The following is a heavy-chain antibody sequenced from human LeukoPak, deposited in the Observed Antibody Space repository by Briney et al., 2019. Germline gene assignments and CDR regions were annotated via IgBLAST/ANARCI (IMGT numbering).Heavy chain of an antibody. CDR2: ITDSVSGGST. CDR3: AKDRTGYSYGYFLSP. J-gene: IGHJ5*02. Sequence: GGSLRLSCAASGFTFSRYAMTWVRQAPGKGLEWVSTITDSVSGGSTYYADSVKGRFTISRDNSKNTLYLQMSSLRAEDTAVYFCAKDRTGYSYGYFLSPWGQGTLVTVSS. CDR1: GFTFSRYA. V-gene: IGHV3-23*01. D-gene: IGHD5-18*01.